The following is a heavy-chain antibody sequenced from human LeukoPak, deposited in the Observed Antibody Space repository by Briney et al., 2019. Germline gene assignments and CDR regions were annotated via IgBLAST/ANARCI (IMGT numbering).Heavy chain of an antibody. J-gene: IGHJ4*02. Sequence: GGSLRLSCAAAGFTFSSYAMSWVRQAPGKGLEWVSAISGSGGSTYYADSVKGRFTISRDNSKNTLYLQMNSLRAEDTAVYYCAKLPGRRGPYYDFWSGYSVWGQGTLVTVSS. V-gene: IGHV3-23*01. CDR2: ISGSGGST. CDR3: AKLPGRRGPYYDFWSGYSV. D-gene: IGHD3-3*01. CDR1: GFTFSSYA.